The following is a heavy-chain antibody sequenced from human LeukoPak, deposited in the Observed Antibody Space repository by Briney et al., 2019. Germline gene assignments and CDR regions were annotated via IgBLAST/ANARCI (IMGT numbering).Heavy chain of an antibody. J-gene: IGHJ4*02. Sequence: GGSLRLSCAASGFTFSSYAMSWVRQAPGKGLEWVSAISGSGGSTYYADSVKGRFTISRDNSKNTLYLQMNSLRAEDTAVYYCAKGKYFDWLYPADYWGQGTLVTVSS. CDR1: GFTFSSYA. CDR2: ISGSGGST. CDR3: AKGKYFDWLYPADY. V-gene: IGHV3-23*01. D-gene: IGHD3-9*01.